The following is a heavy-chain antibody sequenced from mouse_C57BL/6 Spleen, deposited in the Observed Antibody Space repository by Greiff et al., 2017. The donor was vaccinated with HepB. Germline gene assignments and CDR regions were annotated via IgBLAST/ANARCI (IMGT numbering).Heavy chain of an antibody. Sequence: QVQLQQSGPELVKPGASVKISCKASGYAFSSSWMNWVKQRPGKGLEWIGRIYPGDGDTNYNGKFKGKATLTADKSSSTAYMQLSSLTSEDSAVYFCARSLITTGAYWGQVTLVTVSA. J-gene: IGHJ3*01. CDR3: ARSLITTGAY. CDR2: IYPGDGDT. D-gene: IGHD1-1*01. CDR1: GYAFSSSW. V-gene: IGHV1-82*01.